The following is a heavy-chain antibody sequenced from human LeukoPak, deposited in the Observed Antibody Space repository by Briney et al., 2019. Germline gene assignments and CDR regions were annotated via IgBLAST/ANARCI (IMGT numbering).Heavy chain of an antibody. CDR3: ARKPYNWNYRYNWFDP. CDR1: GYTFTSYA. V-gene: IGHV7-4-1*02. D-gene: IGHD1-7*01. J-gene: IGHJ5*02. CDR2: INTNTGNP. Sequence: ASVKVSCKASGYTFTSYAMNWVRQAPGQGLEGMGWINTNTGNPTYAQGFTGRFVFSLDTSVSTAYLQISSLKAEDTAVYYCARKPYNWNYRYNWFDPWGQGTLVTVSS.